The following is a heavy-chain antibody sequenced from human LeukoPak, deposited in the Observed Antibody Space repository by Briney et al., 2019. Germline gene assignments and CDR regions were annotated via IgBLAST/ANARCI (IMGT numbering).Heavy chain of an antibody. CDR2: IRGSDVSI. V-gene: IGHV3-23*01. D-gene: IGHD6-13*01. CDR1: RFTLSSYA. J-gene: IGHJ5*01. Sequence: TGGSLRLSCAASRFTLSSYAMNWDRHAPGKGLEWVSAIRGSDVSIYYADSVKCRFTISRDNSKNTLYLKMNSLRVEDTAVYYCVRAASGTGSNGFATWGHGAVVTVSS. CDR3: VRAASGTGSNGFAT.